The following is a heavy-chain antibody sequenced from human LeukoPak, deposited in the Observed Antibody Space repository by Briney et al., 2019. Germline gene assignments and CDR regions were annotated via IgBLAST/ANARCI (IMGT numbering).Heavy chain of an antibody. D-gene: IGHD1-26*01. CDR2: IKQDESEK. V-gene: IGHV3-7*03. CDR3: ARGSARIVEGYFDY. CDR1: GFTFSNYW. J-gene: IGHJ4*02. Sequence: GGSLRLSCVFSGFTFSNYWMSWVRQAPGKGLEWVANIKQDESEKHYVDSVKGRFTISRDDAKNSLYLQMNSLRAEDTAVYYCARGSARIVEGYFDYWGQGNLVTVSS.